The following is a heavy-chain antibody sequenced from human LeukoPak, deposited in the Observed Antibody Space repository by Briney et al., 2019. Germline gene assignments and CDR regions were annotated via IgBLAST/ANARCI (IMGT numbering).Heavy chain of an antibody. J-gene: IGHJ4*02. V-gene: IGHV3-74*01. CDR3: AKDEYDSHEADY. D-gene: IGHD2/OR15-2a*01. Sequence: PGGSLRLSCAASGFTFSSYWMHWVRQAPGKGLVWVSRINSDGSSTSHADSVKGRFTISRDNAKNTLYLQMNSLRAEDTAVYYCAKDEYDSHEADYWGQGTLVTVSS. CDR2: INSDGSST. CDR1: GFTFSSYW.